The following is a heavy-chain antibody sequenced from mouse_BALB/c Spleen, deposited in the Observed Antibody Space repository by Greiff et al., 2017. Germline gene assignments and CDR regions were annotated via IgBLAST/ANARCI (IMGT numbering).Heavy chain of an antibody. CDR3: ARSVLRPYYFDY. J-gene: IGHJ2*01. D-gene: IGHD1-2*01. CDR2: IDPSDSYT. CDR1: GYTFTSYW. V-gene: IGHV1-69*02. Sequence: QVQLQQPGAELVKPGASVKLSCKASGYTFTSYWMHWVKQRPGQGLEWIGEIDPSDSYTNYNQKFKGKATLTVDKSSSTAYMQLSSLTSEDSAVYYCARSVLRPYYFDYWGQGTTLTVSS.